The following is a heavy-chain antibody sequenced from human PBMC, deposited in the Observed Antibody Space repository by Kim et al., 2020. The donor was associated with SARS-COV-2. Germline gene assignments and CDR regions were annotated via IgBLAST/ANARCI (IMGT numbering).Heavy chain of an antibody. D-gene: IGHD6-19*01. Sequence: SETLSLTCTVSGGSVSSGTYYWTWIRQPPGKGLEWIGYIYYSGSTNYNPSLKSRVTMSVDTSKNQFSLKLSSVTAADTAVYYCARREAVAPRYYFDYWGQGTLVTVSS. CDR1: GGSVSSGTYY. J-gene: IGHJ4*02. CDR3: ARREAVAPRYYFDY. CDR2: IYYSGST. V-gene: IGHV4-61*01.